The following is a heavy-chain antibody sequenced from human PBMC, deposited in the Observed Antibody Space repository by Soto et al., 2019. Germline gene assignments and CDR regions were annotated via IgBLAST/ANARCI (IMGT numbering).Heavy chain of an antibody. CDR2: VYYTGST. CDR1: ECRISPFH. Sequence: SDTLSLTYTLHECRISPFHSYCIHQPTGKGLEWIGYVYYTGSTSYNPSLKRRVTFSADSSRGQFSLRLNSVTAADTAVYYCARTVLGPDLLADSFVDYYYYMDVWGQGTTVT. D-gene: IGHD3-9*01. CDR3: ARTVLGPDLLADSFVDYYYYMDV. V-gene: IGHV4-59*08. J-gene: IGHJ6*03.